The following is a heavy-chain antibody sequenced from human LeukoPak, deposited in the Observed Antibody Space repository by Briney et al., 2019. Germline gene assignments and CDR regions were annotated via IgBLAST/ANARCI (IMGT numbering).Heavy chain of an antibody. CDR3: ASGIAAAGPLADV. CDR2: IYTSGST. J-gene: IGHJ6*04. D-gene: IGHD6-13*01. Sequence: SETLSLTCTVSGGSISSYYWSWIRQPAGKGLEWIGRIYTSGSTNYNPSLKSRVTISVDTSKNQFSLKLSSVTAADTAVYYCASGIAAAGPLADVWGKGTTVTVSS. V-gene: IGHV4-4*07. CDR1: GGSISSYY.